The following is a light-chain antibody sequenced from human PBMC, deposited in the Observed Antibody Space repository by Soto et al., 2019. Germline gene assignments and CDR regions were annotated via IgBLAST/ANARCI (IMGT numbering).Light chain of an antibody. CDR3: SSYTSSSTLYV. Sequence: QSVLTQPASVSGSPGQSITISCTGTSSDVGGYNYVSWYQQHPGKDPKLMIYDVSNRPSGVSYRFSGSKSGNTASLTIFGLQAEDEADYYCSSYTSSSTLYVFGTGTKVTVL. V-gene: IGLV2-14*03. J-gene: IGLJ1*01. CDR1: SSDVGGYNY. CDR2: DVS.